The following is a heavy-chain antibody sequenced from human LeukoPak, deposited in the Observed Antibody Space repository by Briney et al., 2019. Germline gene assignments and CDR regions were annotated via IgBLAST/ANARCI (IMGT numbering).Heavy chain of an antibody. V-gene: IGHV4-38-2*02. CDR3: ATDRPGSGSYNYYYYMDV. Sequence: SETLSLTCTVSGYSISSGYYWGWIRQPPGKGLEWIGSIYHSGSTYYNPSLKSRVTISVDTSKNQFSLKLSSVTAADTAVYYCATDRPGSGSYNYYYYMDVWGKGTTVTVSS. CDR2: IYHSGST. CDR1: GYSISSGYY. D-gene: IGHD3-10*01. J-gene: IGHJ6*03.